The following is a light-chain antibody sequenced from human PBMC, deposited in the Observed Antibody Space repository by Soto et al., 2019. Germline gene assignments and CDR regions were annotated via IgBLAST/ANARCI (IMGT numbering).Light chain of an antibody. Sequence: EIDLTQSPRTLSLSPGGAALLXCRAIEHLSACYVAWYQQRPGTTHRLIIYGVFTRATGTPDRLSGSGSGRELSLIIIRLEPADVAIYYCQQYGGSPRITFGQGTRLEIK. J-gene: IGKJ5*01. V-gene: IGKV3-20*01. CDR3: QQYGGSPRIT. CDR1: EHLSACY. CDR2: GVF.